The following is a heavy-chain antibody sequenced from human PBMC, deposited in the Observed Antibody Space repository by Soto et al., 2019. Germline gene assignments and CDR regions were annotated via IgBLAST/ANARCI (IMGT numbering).Heavy chain of an antibody. J-gene: IGHJ6*02. CDR2: IYYSGST. D-gene: IGHD2-21*02. CDR1: GGSISSGGYY. Sequence: PSETLSLTCTVSGGSISSGGYYWSWIRQHQGKGLEWIGYIYYSGSTYYNPSLKSRVTISVDTSKNQFSLKLSSVTAADTAVYYCAREAAYCGGYCYSLGYYYCGMDVWGQGTTVTVS. V-gene: IGHV4-31*03. CDR3: AREAAYCGGYCYSLGYYYCGMDV.